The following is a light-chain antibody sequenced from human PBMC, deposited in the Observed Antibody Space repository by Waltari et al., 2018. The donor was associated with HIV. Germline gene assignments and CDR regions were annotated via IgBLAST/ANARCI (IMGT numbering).Light chain of an antibody. CDR1: SCAVGGSDF. J-gene: IGLJ1*01. CDR2: EVN. V-gene: IGLV2-14*01. Sequence: QSALTQPASVSGSPGQSITLSCPGTSCAVGGSDFVSWYQPFPGKAPKLMIFEVNNRPSGVSSRFSGSKSGNTASLTISGLQAEDEADYYCCSYTSSSTYVFGTGTKVTVL. CDR3: CSYTSSSTYV.